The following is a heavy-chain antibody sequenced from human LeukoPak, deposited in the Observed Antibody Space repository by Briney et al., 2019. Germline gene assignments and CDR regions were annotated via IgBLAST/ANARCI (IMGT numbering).Heavy chain of an antibody. CDR2: ISGSGGST. CDR1: GFTFSSYA. V-gene: IGHV3-23*01. Sequence: GGSLRLSCAASGFTFSSYAMSWVRQAPGKGLEWVSTISGSGGSTYYADSVKGRFTISRDNSKNTLYLQMNSLRADDTAVYYCAKDRDSSSWCYDYWGQGTLVTVSS. J-gene: IGHJ4*02. CDR3: AKDRDSSSWCYDY. D-gene: IGHD6-13*01.